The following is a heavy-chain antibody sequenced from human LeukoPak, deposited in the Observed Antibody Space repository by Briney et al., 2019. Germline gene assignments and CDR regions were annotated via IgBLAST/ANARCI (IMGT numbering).Heavy chain of an antibody. J-gene: IGHJ3*02. V-gene: IGHV1-2*02. D-gene: IGHD2-2*02. CDR1: GYAFTDYY. Sequence: ASVKVSCKSSGYAFTDYYMHWVRQAPGRGLEWMGWINPNSGATNYAQKFQGRVTMTRDTSISTAYMELSRLRSDDTAVYYCARELAINDAFDIWGQGTMVTVSS. CDR3: ARELAINDAFDI. CDR2: INPNSGAT.